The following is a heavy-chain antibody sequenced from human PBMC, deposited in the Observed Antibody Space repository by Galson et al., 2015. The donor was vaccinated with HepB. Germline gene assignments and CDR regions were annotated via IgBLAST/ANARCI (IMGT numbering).Heavy chain of an antibody. CDR1: GYSFTTYW. CDR3: ARQRHCSGGRCYGDY. CDR2: IYPGDSDT. V-gene: IGHV5-51*04. J-gene: IGHJ4*01. D-gene: IGHD2-15*01. Sequence: QSGAEVKKPGGSLRISCKGSGYSFTTYWIGWVRQMPGKAMEWMGIIYPGDSDTRYSPSFQGQVTISADKPISTAFLQWSSLKASDTAIYYCARQRHCSGGRCYGDYWGQGTLVTVSS.